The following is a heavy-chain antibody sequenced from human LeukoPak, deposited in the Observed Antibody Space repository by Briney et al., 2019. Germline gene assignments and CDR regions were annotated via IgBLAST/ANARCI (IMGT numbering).Heavy chain of an antibody. J-gene: IGHJ4*02. D-gene: IGHD3-22*01. V-gene: IGHV3-49*04. CDR3: TSNHDSSGYTPDY. CDR2: IRTKTYGGTT. CDR1: EFTFSSYS. Sequence: PGGSLRLSCAASEFTFSSYSMNWVRQAPGKGLEWVGFIRTKTYGGTTEYAASVKGRFTISRDDSKSIAYLQMNSLKTEDTALYYCTSNHDSSGYTPDYWGQGTLVTVSS.